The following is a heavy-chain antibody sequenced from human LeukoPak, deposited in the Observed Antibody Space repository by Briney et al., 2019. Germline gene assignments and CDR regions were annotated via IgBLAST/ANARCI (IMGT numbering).Heavy chain of an antibody. CDR3: ARRAIGNWFDY. V-gene: IGHV4-31*03. D-gene: IGHD1-1*01. Sequence: SQTLSLTCTVSGGSISDAAYYWSWIRQHPGEGLEWIGYIYFSGSTSYNPSLKSRVTISLDTSKNQFSLKLTSVTAADTAVYYCARRAIGNWFDYWGQGTLVTVSS. J-gene: IGHJ4*02. CDR2: IYFSGST. CDR1: GGSISDAAYY.